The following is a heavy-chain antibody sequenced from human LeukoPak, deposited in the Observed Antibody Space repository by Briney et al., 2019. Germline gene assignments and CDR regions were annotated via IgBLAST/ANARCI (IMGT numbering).Heavy chain of an antibody. J-gene: IGHJ4*02. CDR1: GYTFTSYG. Sequence: ASVKVSCKASGYTFTSYGISWVRQAPGQGLEWMGWISAYNGNTNYAHKPQGRVTMTTDTSTSTAYMELRSLRSDDTAVYYCAREESGSSQSPFDYWGQGTLVTVSS. CDR2: ISAYNGNT. D-gene: IGHD1-26*01. CDR3: AREESGSSQSPFDY. V-gene: IGHV1-18*01.